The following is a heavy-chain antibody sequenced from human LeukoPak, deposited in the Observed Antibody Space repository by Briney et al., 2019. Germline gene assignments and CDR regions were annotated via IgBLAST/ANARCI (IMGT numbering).Heavy chain of an antibody. D-gene: IGHD1-26*01. CDR1: GFTFSNYW. CDR2: IKQGESEK. Sequence: GGSLRLSCSASGFTFSNYWMSWVRQAPGKGLEWVANIKQGESEKYYVDSVKGRFTISRDNAKSSLYLQMNSLRAEDTAVYYCARALDSRSSRNKEFEGWGQETLVTVSS. V-gene: IGHV3-7*01. J-gene: IGHJ4*02. CDR3: ARALDSRSSRNKEFEG.